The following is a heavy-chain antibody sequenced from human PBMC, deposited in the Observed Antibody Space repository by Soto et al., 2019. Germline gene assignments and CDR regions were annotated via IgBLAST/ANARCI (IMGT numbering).Heavy chain of an antibody. V-gene: IGHV3-23*01. J-gene: IGHJ4*02. CDR2: ISGSGGST. D-gene: IGHD3-22*01. CDR3: AKDYFSSGYYYGFDY. CDR1: GFTFSSYA. Sequence: EVQLLESGGGLVQPGGSLRLSCAASGFTFSSYAKSWVRQAPGKGLEWVSAISGSGGSTYYADSVEGRFTISRDNSKNTLYLQMNSLRAEDTAVYYCAKDYFSSGYYYGFDYWGQGTLVTVSS.